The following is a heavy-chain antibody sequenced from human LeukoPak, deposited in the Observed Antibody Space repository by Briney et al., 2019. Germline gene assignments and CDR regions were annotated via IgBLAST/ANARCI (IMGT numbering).Heavy chain of an antibody. Sequence: PGGSLRLSCAASGFTFSSYAMSWARQAPGKGLEWVSAISGSASNTYYADSVKGRFTISRDNSRNTLYLQMNSLRAEDTAVYYCANVEWPLDYWGQGTLVTVSS. CDR2: ISGSASNT. V-gene: IGHV3-23*01. CDR1: GFTFSSYA. D-gene: IGHD1-26*01. J-gene: IGHJ4*02. CDR3: ANVEWPLDY.